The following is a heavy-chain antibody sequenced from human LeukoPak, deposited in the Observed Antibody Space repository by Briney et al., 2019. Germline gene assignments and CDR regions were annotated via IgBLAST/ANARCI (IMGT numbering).Heavy chain of an antibody. V-gene: IGHV4-59*11. D-gene: IGHD2/OR15-2a*01. CDR1: GGSISSHY. CDR2: IYYSGST. J-gene: IGHJ4*02. CDR3: ARELSRDYSDY. Sequence: SETLSLTCTVSGGSISSHYWSWIRQPPGKGLEWIGYIYYSGSTNYNPSLKSRVTISVDTSKNQFSLKLSSVTAADTAVYYCARELSRDYSDYWGQGTLVTVSS.